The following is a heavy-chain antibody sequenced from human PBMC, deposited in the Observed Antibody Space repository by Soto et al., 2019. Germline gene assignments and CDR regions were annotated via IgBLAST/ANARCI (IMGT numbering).Heavy chain of an antibody. CDR2: IYWDDHK. CDR1: GFSFTTCGVG. D-gene: IGHD3-22*01. V-gene: IGHV2-5*02. Sequence: QITLKESGPTLVKPTQTLTMTCTFSGFSFTTCGVGVGWIRQAPGTAPEWLALIYWDDHKTFRSSLESRLTITHDTPKNQVVLTITNRDPVDTATYYGTKKGHYHDSSAWCRDCYIDVWPKGTTVTVPS. J-gene: IGHJ6*04. CDR3: TKKGHYHDSSAWCRDCYIDV.